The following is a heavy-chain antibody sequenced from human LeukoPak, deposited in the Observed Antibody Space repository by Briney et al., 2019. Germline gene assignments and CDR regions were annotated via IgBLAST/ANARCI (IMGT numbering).Heavy chain of an antibody. CDR2: ISGSGGST. V-gene: IGHV3-23*01. Sequence: GGSLRLSCAASGFTFSSYAMSWVRQAPGKGLEWVSAISGSGGSTYYADSVKGRFTISRDNSKNTLYLQMNSLRAEDTAVYYCARSLSSNLSNYWGQGTLVTVSS. CDR3: ARSLSSNLSNY. CDR1: GFTFSSYA. J-gene: IGHJ4*02. D-gene: IGHD6-13*01.